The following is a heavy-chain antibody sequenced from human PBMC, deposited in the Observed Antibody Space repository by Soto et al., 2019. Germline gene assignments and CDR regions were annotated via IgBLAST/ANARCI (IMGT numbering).Heavy chain of an antibody. CDR2: FDPEDGET. D-gene: IGHD4-17*01. Sequence: ASVKVSCKVSGYSLTELSMHWVREAPGKGLEWMGGFDPEDGETIYAQTFQGRVTMTEDPSTDTAYMELSSLRSEDTAVYYCATRDPWDPTTTVTTGYYYYMDVWGKGTTVTVSS. CDR1: GYSLTELS. V-gene: IGHV1-24*01. J-gene: IGHJ6*03. CDR3: ATRDPWDPTTTVTTGYYYYMDV.